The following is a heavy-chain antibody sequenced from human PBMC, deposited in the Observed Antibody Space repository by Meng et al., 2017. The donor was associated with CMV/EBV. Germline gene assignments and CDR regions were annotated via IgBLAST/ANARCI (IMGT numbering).Heavy chain of an antibody. Sequence: GESLKISCAASGFTFSSYAMHWVRQAPGKGLEWVAVISYDGSNKYYADSVKGRFTISRDNSKNTLYLQMNSLRVEDTAVYYCARDRSTGWQYYSDFYGMDVWGQGTTVTVSS. CDR1: GFTFSSYA. V-gene: IGHV3-30*04. CDR2: ISYDGSNK. J-gene: IGHJ6*02. CDR3: ARDRSTGWQYYSDFYGMDV. D-gene: IGHD2-2*01.